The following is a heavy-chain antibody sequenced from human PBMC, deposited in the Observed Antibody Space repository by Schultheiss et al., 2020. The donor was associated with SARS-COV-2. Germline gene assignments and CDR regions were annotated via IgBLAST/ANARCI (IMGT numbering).Heavy chain of an antibody. V-gene: IGHV3-74*03. CDR3: ARIRGYSFDY. J-gene: IGHJ4*02. CDR1: GFSFSSYL. D-gene: IGHD5-12*01. Sequence: GGSLRLSCEASGFSFSSYLIHWVRKAPGKGLEWVSRIETDGSNAEYADSVKGRFTISRDNAKNTVFLHMNSLRAEDTAVYYCARIRGYSFDYWGQGTLVTVSS. CDR2: IETDGSNA.